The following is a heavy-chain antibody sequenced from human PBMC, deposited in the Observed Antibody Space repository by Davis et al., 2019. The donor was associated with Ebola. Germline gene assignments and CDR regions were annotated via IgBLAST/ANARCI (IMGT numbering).Heavy chain of an antibody. CDR3: VRHPVGLSDAFDL. Sequence: SETLSLTCTVSGGSISSYYWSWIRQPPGKGLEWIGYIYYSGSTNYNPSLKSRVTVSVDRSKNQFSLRLNSVTVADTAVYYCVRHPVGLSDAFDLWGQGRLVAVSS. D-gene: IGHD1-26*01. CDR2: IYYSGST. CDR1: GGSISSYY. V-gene: IGHV4-59*08. J-gene: IGHJ3*01.